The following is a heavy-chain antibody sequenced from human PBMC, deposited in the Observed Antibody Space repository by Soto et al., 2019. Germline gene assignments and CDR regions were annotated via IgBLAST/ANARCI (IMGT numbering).Heavy chain of an antibody. CDR2: IKQDGSEK. CDR1: GFTFSSYW. Sequence: PGGSLRLSCAASGFTFSSYWMSWVRQAPGKGLEWVANIKQDGSEKYYVASVKGRFTISRDDSKNTLYLQMNSLKTEDTAVYYCTTDQRDVLLWFGELFRASTGMDVWGQGTTVTVSS. V-gene: IGHV3-7*03. J-gene: IGHJ6*02. D-gene: IGHD3-10*01. CDR3: TTDQRDVLLWFGELFRASTGMDV.